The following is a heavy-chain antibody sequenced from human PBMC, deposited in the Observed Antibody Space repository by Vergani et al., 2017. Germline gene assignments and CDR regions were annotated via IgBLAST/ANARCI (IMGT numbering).Heavy chain of an antibody. J-gene: IGHJ6*02. CDR3: AKVDSSSWYEGRGPSKYYYGMDV. CDR1: GLTFSTYG. CDR2: IRFDGSNK. V-gene: IGHV3-30*02. Sequence: QVQLVESGGGVVQPGGSLRLSCAASGLTFSTYGMHWVRQAPGKGLEWVAFIRFDGSNKYYADSVKGRFTISRDNSKNTLYLQMNSLRAEDTAVYYCAKVDSSSWYEGRGPSKYYYGMDVWGQGTTVTVSS. D-gene: IGHD6-13*01.